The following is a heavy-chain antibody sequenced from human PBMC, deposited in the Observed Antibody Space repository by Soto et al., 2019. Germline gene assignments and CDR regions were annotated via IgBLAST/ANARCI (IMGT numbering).Heavy chain of an antibody. CDR3: VTVNLVGAAYYFDY. D-gene: IGHD1-26*01. J-gene: IGHJ4*02. Sequence: SETLSLTCTVSGGSIRNGDYYWGWIRQPPGKGLEWIGYVYYSGTTYSHPSLNSRVSISVDTPENQFSLRLTSVTAADTAVYYGVTVNLVGAAYYFDYWGPGTLVTVSS. CDR1: GGSIRNGDYY. V-gene: IGHV4-30-4*01. CDR2: VYYSGTT.